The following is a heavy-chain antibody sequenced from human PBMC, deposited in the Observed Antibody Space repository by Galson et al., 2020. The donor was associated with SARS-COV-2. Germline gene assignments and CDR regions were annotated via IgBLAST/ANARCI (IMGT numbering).Heavy chain of an antibody. CDR3: AKFGHSYGVSDY. V-gene: IGHV3-23*01. J-gene: IGHJ4*02. CDR2: ISSSSDRT. Sequence: GGSLRLSCAASEFTFSSYAMSWVRQAPGKGLEWVSAISSSSDRTYYADPVKGRFTISRDNSKNTLFLQMNSLRAEDTAIYYCAKFGHSYGVSDYWGQGTLVTVSS. D-gene: IGHD5-18*01. CDR1: EFTFSSYA.